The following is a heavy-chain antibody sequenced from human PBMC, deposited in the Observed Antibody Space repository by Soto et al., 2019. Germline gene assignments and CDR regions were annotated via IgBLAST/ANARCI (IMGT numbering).Heavy chain of an antibody. V-gene: IGHV3-30-3*01. CDR1: GFTFSSYA. CDR2: ISYDGSNK. Sequence: LRLSCAASGFTFSSYAMHWVRQAPGKGLEWVAVISYDGSNKYYADSVKGRFTISRDNSKNTLYLQMNSLRAEDTAVYYCASLSSSSSLDFWGQGTLVTVSS. D-gene: IGHD6-6*01. CDR3: ASLSSSSSLDF. J-gene: IGHJ4*02.